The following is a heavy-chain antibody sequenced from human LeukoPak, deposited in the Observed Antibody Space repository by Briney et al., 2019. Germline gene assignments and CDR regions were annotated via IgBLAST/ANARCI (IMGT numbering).Heavy chain of an antibody. Sequence: SETLSFTCSVSGGSICSGGYYWRWIRQHPGTGLEWIGYIYYSGSTYDNPSLKSRVTISVDTSKNQFSLKLSSGTAADTAVYYCARSKRVNYDFDYWGQGTLVTV. D-gene: IGHD1-7*01. CDR2: IYYSGST. J-gene: IGHJ4*02. CDR1: GGSICSGGYY. CDR3: ARSKRVNYDFDY. V-gene: IGHV4-31*03.